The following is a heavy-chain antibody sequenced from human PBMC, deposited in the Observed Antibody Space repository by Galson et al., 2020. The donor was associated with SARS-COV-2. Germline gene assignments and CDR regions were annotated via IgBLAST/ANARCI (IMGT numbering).Heavy chain of an antibody. J-gene: IGHJ5*02. CDR3: TRVLEAMIVVGNWFDP. Sequence: GASLRPSCTASGFTFGDYAMSWFRQPPGKGRVGVGCIRSNAYGGTTESAASVKGRFTISRDDSKSIAYLQTNSLKTEDTAVYYCTRVLEAMIVVGNWFDPWGQGTLVTVSS. CDR2: IRSNAYGGTT. CDR1: GFTFGDYA. V-gene: IGHV3-49*03. D-gene: IGHD3-22*01.